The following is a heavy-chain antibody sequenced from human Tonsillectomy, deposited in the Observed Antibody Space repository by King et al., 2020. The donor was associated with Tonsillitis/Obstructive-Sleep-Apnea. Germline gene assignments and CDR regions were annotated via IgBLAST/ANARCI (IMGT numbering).Heavy chain of an antibody. CDR2: ISVYNGKT. CDR3: AGGPITGTYRSYYYYYRDV. J-gene: IGHJ6*03. Sequence: QLVQSGAEVKKPGASVKVSCKASGFTFTTYGISWVRQAPGQGLEWMGWISVYNGKTNYAQNVQGRVTMTTDTSTNTAYMELRSLRSDDTAVYYCAGGPITGTYRSYYYYYRDVWGKGTTVTVSS. D-gene: IGHD1/OR15-1a*01. CDR1: GFTFTTYG. V-gene: IGHV1-18*01.